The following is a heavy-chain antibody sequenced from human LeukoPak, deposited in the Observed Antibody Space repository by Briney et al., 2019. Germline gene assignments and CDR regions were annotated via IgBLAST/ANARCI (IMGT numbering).Heavy chain of an antibody. V-gene: IGHV4-38-2*01. Sequence: PSETLSLTCAVSGYSISSGYYWGWIRQPPGKGLEWIGSIYYSGSTCYNPSLKSRVTISVDTSKNQLSLKLSSVTAADTAVYYCARHSGIPTRRVVVPAATALWGQGTLVTVSS. J-gene: IGHJ4*02. CDR1: GYSISSGYY. CDR3: ARHSGIPTRRVVVPAATAL. D-gene: IGHD2-2*01. CDR2: IYYSGST.